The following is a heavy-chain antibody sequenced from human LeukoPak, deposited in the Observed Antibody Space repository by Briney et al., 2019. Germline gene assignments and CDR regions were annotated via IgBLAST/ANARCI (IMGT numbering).Heavy chain of an antibody. Sequence: ESGPTLVKPTQTLTLTCTFSGFSLSTSGVGVGWIRQPPGKALEWLALIYWNDDKRYSPSLKSRLTITKDTSKNQVVLTMTNMDPVDTATYYCARSFSGITIFGVVITPFDYWRQGTLVTVSS. CDR3: ARSFSGITIFGVVITPFDY. CDR2: IYWNDDK. V-gene: IGHV2-5*01. D-gene: IGHD3-3*01. J-gene: IGHJ4*02. CDR1: GFSLSTSGVG.